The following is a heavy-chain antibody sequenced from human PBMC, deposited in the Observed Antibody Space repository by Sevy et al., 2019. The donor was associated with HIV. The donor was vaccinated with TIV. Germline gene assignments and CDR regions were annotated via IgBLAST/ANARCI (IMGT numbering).Heavy chain of an antibody. D-gene: IGHD6-13*01. CDR1: GFSYSGYG. V-gene: IGHV3-33*01. Sequence: GGSLRLSCAASGFSYSGYGMHWVRQAPGKGLEWVAVIWYDGSNKEYADSVKGRFTISRDNSKNTPYLQMNSLRAEDTAVYHCARESIGAAGIGYYFEYWGQGTLVTVSS. CDR3: ARESIGAAGIGYYFEY. CDR2: IWYDGSNK. J-gene: IGHJ4*02.